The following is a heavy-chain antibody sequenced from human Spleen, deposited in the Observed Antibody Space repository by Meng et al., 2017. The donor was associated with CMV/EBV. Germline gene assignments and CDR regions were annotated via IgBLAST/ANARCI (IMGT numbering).Heavy chain of an antibody. Sequence: ASGGTFSNYAISWVRQAPGQGLEWLGGLIPIFGTANYAQKFQGRVTITTEESTSTAYMDLSSLRSEDTAVYYCASSCSGGSCYDDYWGQGTLVTVSS. CDR3: ASSCSGGSCYDDY. D-gene: IGHD2-15*01. CDR1: GGTFSNYA. V-gene: IGHV1-69*05. J-gene: IGHJ4*02. CDR2: LIPIFGTA.